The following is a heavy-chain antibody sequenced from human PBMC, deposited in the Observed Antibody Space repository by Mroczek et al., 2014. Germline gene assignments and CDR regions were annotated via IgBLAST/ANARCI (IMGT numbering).Heavy chain of an antibody. D-gene: IGHD3-22*01. CDR1: GGSISSYY. V-gene: IGHV4-59*01. CDR2: IYYSGST. J-gene: IGHJ6*02. CDR3: ARDSSGYYLDYGMDV. Sequence: QVQLQQSGPGLVKPSETLSLTCTVSGGSISSYYWSWIRQPPGKGLEWIGYIYYSGSTNYNPSLKSRVTISVDTSKNQFSLKLSSVTAADTAVYYCARDSSGYYLDYGMDVVGPRDHGHRLL.